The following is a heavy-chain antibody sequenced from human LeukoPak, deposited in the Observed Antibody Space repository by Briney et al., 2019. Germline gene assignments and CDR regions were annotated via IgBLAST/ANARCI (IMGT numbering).Heavy chain of an antibody. CDR1: GFTFSSYS. V-gene: IGHV3-21*01. J-gene: IGHJ4*02. CDR3: ARGLRLGESLNY. Sequence: GGSLRLSCAASGFTFSSYSMDWVRQVPGKGLEWVSSISSSSSYIYYADSVKGRFTISRDNAKNSLYLQMNSLRAEDTAVYYCARGLRLGESLNYWGQGTLVTVSS. D-gene: IGHD3-16*01. CDR2: ISSSSSYI.